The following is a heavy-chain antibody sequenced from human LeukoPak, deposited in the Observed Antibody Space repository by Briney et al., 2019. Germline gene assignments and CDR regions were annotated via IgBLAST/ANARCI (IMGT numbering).Heavy chain of an antibody. CDR3: ARGRATSTVTTLYFDY. CDR2: ISSSSSYI. Sequence: GGSLRLSCAASGFTFSSYSMNWVRQAPGKGLEWVSSISSSSSYIYYADSVKGRFTISRDNAKNSLYLQMNSLGAEDTAVYYCARGRATSTVTTLYFDYWGQGTLVTVSS. CDR1: GFTFSSYS. J-gene: IGHJ4*02. V-gene: IGHV3-21*01. D-gene: IGHD4-4*01.